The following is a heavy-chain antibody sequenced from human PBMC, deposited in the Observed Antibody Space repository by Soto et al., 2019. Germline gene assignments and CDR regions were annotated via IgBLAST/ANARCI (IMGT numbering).Heavy chain of an antibody. Sequence: GSLRLSCAASGFTFSSYAMSWVRQAPGKGLEWVSAISGTGGTTYYADSVKGRFTISRDNSRNTLHLQMNSLRAEDTAIYYCAKFFVETGGSSGWPWSIHFSGQATLVTVSS. CDR2: ISGTGGTT. D-gene: IGHD6-25*01. V-gene: IGHV3-23*01. CDR1: GFTFSSYA. CDR3: AKFFVETGGSSGWPWSIHF. J-gene: IGHJ4*02.